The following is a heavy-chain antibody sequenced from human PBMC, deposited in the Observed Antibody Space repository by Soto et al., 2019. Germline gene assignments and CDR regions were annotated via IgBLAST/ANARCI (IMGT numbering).Heavy chain of an antibody. V-gene: IGHV1-69*01. Sequence: QVQLVQSGAEVKKPGSSVKVSCKASGGTFSSYAISWVRQAPGQGLEWMGGIIPIFGKANYAQKFQGRVTITADESTSTAYMELSSLRSEDTAVYYCARASGTTKGAAAGTYFDYWGQGTLVTISS. CDR1: GGTFSSYA. D-gene: IGHD6-13*01. CDR3: ARASGTTKGAAAGTYFDY. J-gene: IGHJ4*02. CDR2: IIPIFGKA.